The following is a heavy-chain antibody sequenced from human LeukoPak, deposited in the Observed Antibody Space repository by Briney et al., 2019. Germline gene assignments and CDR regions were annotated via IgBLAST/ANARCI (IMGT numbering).Heavy chain of an antibody. Sequence: GESLKISCKGSGYSFTSYWIGWVRQMPGKGLEWMGIIYPGDSDTRYSPSFQGQVTISADKSISTPYLQWSSLKASDTAMYYCARHHYKWELLLVDAFDIWGQGTMVTVSS. V-gene: IGHV5-51*01. CDR3: ARHHYKWELLLVDAFDI. J-gene: IGHJ3*02. CDR1: GYSFTSYW. D-gene: IGHD1-26*01. CDR2: IYPGDSDT.